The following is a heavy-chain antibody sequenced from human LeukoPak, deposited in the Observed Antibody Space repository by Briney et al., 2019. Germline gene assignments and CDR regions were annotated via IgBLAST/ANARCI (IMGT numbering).Heavy chain of an antibody. CDR3: ASGSGTYRTPYFYMDV. CDR1: GFTVSSNY. V-gene: IGHV3-53*01. Sequence: GGSLRLSCAASGFTVSSNYMSWVRQAPGKGLEWVSVIYSGGSTYYADSVKGRFTISRDNSKNTLYLQMNNLRAEDTAVYYCASGSGTYRTPYFYMDVWGKGNTVTVSS. CDR2: IYSGGST. D-gene: IGHD3-10*01. J-gene: IGHJ6*03.